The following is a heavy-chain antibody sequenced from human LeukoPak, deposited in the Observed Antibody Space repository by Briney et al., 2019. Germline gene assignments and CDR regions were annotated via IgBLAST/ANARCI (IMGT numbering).Heavy chain of an antibody. Sequence: GESLRLSCTASGFTFSGFAMSWVRQAPGKGLEWVSLITGSGGDTYYADSVKGRFTISRDNSKNTLYLQMNSLRAEDTALYYCAKDRYGGSFDYWGQGTLVTVSS. CDR3: AKDRYGGSFDY. CDR2: ITGSGGDT. CDR1: GFTFSGFA. V-gene: IGHV3-23*01. D-gene: IGHD4-23*01. J-gene: IGHJ4*02.